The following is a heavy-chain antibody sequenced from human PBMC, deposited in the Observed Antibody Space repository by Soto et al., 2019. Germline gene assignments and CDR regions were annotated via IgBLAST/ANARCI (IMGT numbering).Heavy chain of an antibody. CDR3: AFSVGATIEDAFDI. Sequence: EVQLVESGGGLIQPGGSLRLSCAASGFTVSSNYMSWVRQAPGKGLEWVSVIYSGGSTYYADSVKGRFTISRDNSKNRLYLQMNSLRAENTAVYYCAFSVGATIEDAFDIWGQGTMVTVSS. V-gene: IGHV3-53*01. D-gene: IGHD1-26*01. J-gene: IGHJ3*02. CDR2: IYSGGST. CDR1: GFTVSSNY.